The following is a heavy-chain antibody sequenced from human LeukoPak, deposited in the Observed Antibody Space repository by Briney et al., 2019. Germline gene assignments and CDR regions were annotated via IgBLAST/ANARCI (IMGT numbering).Heavy chain of an antibody. J-gene: IGHJ4*02. CDR2: IYYSGST. V-gene: IGHV4-39*07. CDR1: GGFISSSSYY. D-gene: IGHD4-17*01. Sequence: PSETLSLTCTVSGGFISSSSYYWGWIRQPPGKGLEWIGSIYYSGSTYYNPSLKSRVTISVDTSKNQFSLKLSSVTAADTAVYYCAREKLGLTVIDYWGQGTLVTVSS. CDR3: AREKLGLTVIDY.